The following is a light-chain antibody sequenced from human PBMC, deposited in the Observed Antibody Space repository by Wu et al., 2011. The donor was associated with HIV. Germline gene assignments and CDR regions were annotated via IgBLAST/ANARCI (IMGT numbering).Light chain of an antibody. J-gene: IGKJ4*01. CDR2: AAS. CDR3: QQVNTSPPT. V-gene: IGKV1-9*01. CDR1: QAISRY. Sequence: SQAISRYLAWYQQKPGKPLTLLIYAASIYKAGPIKFSGSGSGTEFSLTISSLQPEDFATYYCQQVNTSPPTFGGGTKVEIK.